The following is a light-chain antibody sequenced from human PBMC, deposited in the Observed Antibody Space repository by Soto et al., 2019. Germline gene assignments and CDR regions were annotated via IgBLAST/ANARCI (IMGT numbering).Light chain of an antibody. Sequence: EIVLTQCPGTLSLSPGERATLSCRASQSIASSYLTWYQHKPGQAPRLLIYGASSRATGIPDRFSGSGSGTDFTLTISRLEPEDFAVYYCQQYGSSSYTFGQGTQLEIK. CDR2: GAS. CDR3: QQYGSSSYT. J-gene: IGKJ2*01. V-gene: IGKV3-20*01. CDR1: QSIASSY.